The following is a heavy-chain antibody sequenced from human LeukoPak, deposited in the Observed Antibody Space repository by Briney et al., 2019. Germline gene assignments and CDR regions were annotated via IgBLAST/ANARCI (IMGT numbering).Heavy chain of an antibody. Sequence: KSSETLSLTCAVYGGSFSGYYWSWIRQPPGKGLEWIGEINHSGSPNYNPSLKSRVTISVDTSKNQSSLNLTSVTAADTAVYYCARTSHYYDSSGYYSPFDYWGQGTLVTVSS. J-gene: IGHJ4*02. V-gene: IGHV4-34*01. CDR1: GGSFSGYY. CDR2: INHSGSP. CDR3: ARTSHYYDSSGYYSPFDY. D-gene: IGHD3-22*01.